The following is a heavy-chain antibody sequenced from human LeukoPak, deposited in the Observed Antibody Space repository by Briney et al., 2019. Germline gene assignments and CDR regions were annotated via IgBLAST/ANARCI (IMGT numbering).Heavy chain of an antibody. D-gene: IGHD1-26*01. CDR2: IYYSGSA. J-gene: IGHJ3*02. Sequence: SETLSLTCTVSGGSINGANYYWGWIRQPPGKGLEWIGSIYYSGSAYYSSSLKSRVTISVDTSKNQFSLKLSSVTAADTAVYYCPRDSVGATGHNAFDIWGQGTMATVS. CDR3: PRDSVGATGHNAFDI. CDR1: GGSINGANYY. V-gene: IGHV4-39*07.